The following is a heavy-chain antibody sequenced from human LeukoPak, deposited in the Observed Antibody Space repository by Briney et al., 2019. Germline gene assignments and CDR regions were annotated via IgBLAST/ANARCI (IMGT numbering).Heavy chain of an antibody. CDR3: CGNWFDP. D-gene: IGHD2-21*02. CDR1: GGSISSYY. V-gene: IGHV4-59*01. CDR2: IYYSGST. Sequence: NPSETLSLTCTVSGGSISSYYWSWIRQPPGKGLEWIGYIYYSGSTNYNPSLKSRVTISVDTSKNQFYTAVYYCARAPYCGGDVCGNWFDPWGQGTLVTVSS. J-gene: IGHJ5*02.